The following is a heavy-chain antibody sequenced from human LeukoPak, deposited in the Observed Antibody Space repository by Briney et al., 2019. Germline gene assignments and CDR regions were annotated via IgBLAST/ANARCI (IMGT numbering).Heavy chain of an antibody. V-gene: IGHV3-9*01. CDR1: GFTFSSYA. Sequence: GGSLRLSCAASGFTFSSYAMSWVRQAPGKGLEWVSGISWNSGSIGYADSVKGRFTISRDNAKNSLYLQMNSLRAEDTALYHCAKGLSIAVAGTCFDYWGQGTLVTVSS. D-gene: IGHD6-19*01. CDR2: ISWNSGSI. J-gene: IGHJ4*02. CDR3: AKGLSIAVAGTCFDY.